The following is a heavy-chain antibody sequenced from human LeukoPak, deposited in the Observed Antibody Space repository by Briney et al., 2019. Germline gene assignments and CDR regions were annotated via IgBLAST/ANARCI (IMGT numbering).Heavy chain of an antibody. J-gene: IGHJ4*02. Sequence: ASVKVSCKASGYTFTGYYMHWVRQAPGQGLEWMGWISAYNGNTNYAQKLQGRVTMTTDTSTSTAYMELRSLRSDDTAVYYCARVSYQLLWYFDYWGQGTLVTVSS. CDR3: ARVSYQLLWYFDY. V-gene: IGHV1-18*04. CDR1: GYTFTGYY. CDR2: ISAYNGNT. D-gene: IGHD2-2*01.